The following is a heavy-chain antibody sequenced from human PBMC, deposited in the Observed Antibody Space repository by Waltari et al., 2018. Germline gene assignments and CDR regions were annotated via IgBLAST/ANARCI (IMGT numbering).Heavy chain of an antibody. V-gene: IGHV3-23*03. D-gene: IGHD6-13*01. J-gene: IGHJ4*02. CDR2: IYSGGST. CDR3: AKDPSGIAAAPLMD. CDR1: GFTFSSYA. Sequence: EVQLLESGGGLVQHGGSLRLSCAASGFTFSSYAMSWVRQAPGKGLEWVSVIYSGGSTYYADSVKGRFTISRDNSKNTLYLQMNSLRAEDTAVYYCAKDPSGIAAAPLMDWGQGTLVTVSS.